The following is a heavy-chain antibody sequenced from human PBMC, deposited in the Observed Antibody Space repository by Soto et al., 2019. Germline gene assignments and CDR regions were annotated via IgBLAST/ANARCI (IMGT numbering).Heavy chain of an antibody. CDR3: VRDSLSGSYYLDY. D-gene: IGHD1-26*01. CDR1: GFTFSTYG. V-gene: IGHV3-33*01. CDR2: IWHDGSNK. J-gene: IGHJ4*02. Sequence: VGSLRLSCAASGFTFSTYGMHWVRQAPGKGLEWVAVIWHDGSNKYYADSVKGRFTISRDNFKNTLYLQMSSLRAEDTAVYYCVRDSLSGSYYLDYWGQGTLVTVSS.